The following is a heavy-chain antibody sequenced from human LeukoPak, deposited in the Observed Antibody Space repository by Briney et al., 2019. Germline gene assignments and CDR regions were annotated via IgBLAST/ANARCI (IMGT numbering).Heavy chain of an antibody. Sequence: GGALRLSCAASGFTFSSYVMHWVRQAPGKGLEWVAVISYDGGNKYYAGSVKGRFTISRDNSKNTLYLQMNSLRAEDTAVYYCAKDLGGWPPHYWGQGTLVTVSS. D-gene: IGHD3-10*01. CDR1: GFTFSSYV. CDR2: ISYDGGNK. CDR3: AKDLGGWPPHY. V-gene: IGHV3-30-3*01. J-gene: IGHJ4*02.